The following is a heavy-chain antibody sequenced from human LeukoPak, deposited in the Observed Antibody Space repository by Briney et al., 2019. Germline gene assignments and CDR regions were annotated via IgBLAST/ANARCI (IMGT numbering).Heavy chain of an antibody. J-gene: IGHJ3*02. Sequence: SVKVSCKASGGTFSSYAISWVRQTPGQGLEWMGRIIPIFGTANYAQKFQGRVTITTDESTSTAYMELSSLRSEDTAVYYCALVVVTAMSYDAFDIWGQGTMVTVSS. D-gene: IGHD2-21*02. V-gene: IGHV1-69*05. CDR2: IIPIFGTA. CDR1: GGTFSSYA. CDR3: ALVVVTAMSYDAFDI.